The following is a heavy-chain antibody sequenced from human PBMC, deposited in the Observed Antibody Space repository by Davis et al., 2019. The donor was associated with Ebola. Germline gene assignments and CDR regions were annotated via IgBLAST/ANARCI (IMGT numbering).Heavy chain of an antibody. CDR2: IIPILGIA. CDR3: ARDYVAVAGTGDY. Sequence: SVKVSCKASAGTFSSYTISWVRQAPGQGLEWMGRIIPILGIANYAQKFQGRVTITAGKSTSTAYMELSSLRSEDTAVYYCARDYVAVAGTGDYWGQGTLVTVSS. D-gene: IGHD6-19*01. V-gene: IGHV1-69*04. CDR1: AGTFSSYT. J-gene: IGHJ4*02.